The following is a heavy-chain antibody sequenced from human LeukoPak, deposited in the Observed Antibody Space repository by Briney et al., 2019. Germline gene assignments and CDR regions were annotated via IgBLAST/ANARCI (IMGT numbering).Heavy chain of an antibody. Sequence: GASVTVSCKASGGTFSSYAISWVRQAPGQGLEWMGRIIPILGIANYAQKFQGRVTITADKSTSTAYMELSSLRSEDTAVYYCAREERKMTTLLFDPWGQGTLVTVSS. CDR2: IIPILGIA. J-gene: IGHJ5*02. CDR1: GGTFSSYA. V-gene: IGHV1-69*04. CDR3: AREERKMTTLLFDP. D-gene: IGHD3-16*01.